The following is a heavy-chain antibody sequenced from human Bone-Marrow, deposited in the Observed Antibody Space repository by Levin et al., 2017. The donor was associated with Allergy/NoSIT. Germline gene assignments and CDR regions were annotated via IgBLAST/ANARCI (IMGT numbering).Heavy chain of an antibody. D-gene: IGHD3-3*01. CDR2: INSDGSST. J-gene: IGHJ6*02. CDR3: ARGVCDFWSGYYRRGDYYYYGMDV. CDR1: GFTFSSYW. V-gene: IGHV3-74*01. Sequence: GGSLRLSCAASGFTFSSYWMHWVRQAPGKGLVWVSRINSDGSSTSYADSVKGRFTISRDNAKNTLYLQMNSLRAEDTAVYYCARGVCDFWSGYYRRGDYYYYGMDVWGQGTTVTVSS.